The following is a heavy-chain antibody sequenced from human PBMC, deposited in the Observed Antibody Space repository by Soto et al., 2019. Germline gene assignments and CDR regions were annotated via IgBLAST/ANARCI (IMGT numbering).Heavy chain of an antibody. J-gene: IGHJ4*02. CDR1: GGTFSSDT. CDR3: ARSRFCTGASCYTPQPFHS. D-gene: IGHD2-2*02. CDR2: IIPILDVT. Sequence: SVKVSCKASGGTFSSDTINWVRQAPGQGLEWMGRIIPILDVTNYAQKFQGRVTITADKATSIAYLELSSLKSEDTAVYYCARSRFCTGASCYTPQPFHSWGQGTLVTASS. V-gene: IGHV1-69*02.